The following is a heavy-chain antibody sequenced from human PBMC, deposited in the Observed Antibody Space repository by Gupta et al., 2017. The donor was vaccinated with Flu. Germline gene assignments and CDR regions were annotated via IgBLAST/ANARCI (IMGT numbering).Heavy chain of an antibody. CDR3: ARDQYAHHPESNYYYMDV. V-gene: IGHV1-69*06. CDR1: FSKFG. D-gene: IGHD2-8*01. CDR2: IIPMFGTT. Sequence: FSKFGISWVRQAPGQGLEWMGGIIPMFGTTNYAQRFQGRVSITADRSTSKVYMELRRRRSEDTAVYYCARDQYAHHPESNYYYMDVWGKGTKVTVSS. J-gene: IGHJ6*03.